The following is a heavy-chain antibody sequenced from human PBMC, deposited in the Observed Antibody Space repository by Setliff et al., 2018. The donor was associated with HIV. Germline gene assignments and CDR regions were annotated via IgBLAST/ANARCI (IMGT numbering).Heavy chain of an antibody. Sequence: LETLSLTCSVSGVSITSRDHFWGWIRQSPGKGLEWIGSLFFSGGTFYNSSLKSRLTISADTSKNQFSLRLTAVTAADTAVYYCARLGEYSSSTVPYFDYRGPGILVTVSS. J-gene: IGHJ4*02. V-gene: IGHV4-39*01. D-gene: IGHD6-6*01. CDR2: LFFSGGT. CDR1: GVSITSRDHF. CDR3: ARLGEYSSSTVPYFDY.